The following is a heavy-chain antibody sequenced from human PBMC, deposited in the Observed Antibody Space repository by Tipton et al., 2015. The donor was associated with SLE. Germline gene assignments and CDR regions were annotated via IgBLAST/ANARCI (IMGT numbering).Heavy chain of an antibody. CDR1: GGSISSYY. CDR2: IYYSGST. Sequence: TLSLTCTVSGGSISSYYWSWIRQPPGKGLEWIGYIYYSGSTNYNPSFKSRVTISVDTSRNQFSLKLSSVTAADTAVYYCARGGIQLWNWFDPWGQGTLVTVSS. CDR3: ARGGIQLWNWFDP. V-gene: IGHV4-59*08. D-gene: IGHD5-18*01. J-gene: IGHJ5*02.